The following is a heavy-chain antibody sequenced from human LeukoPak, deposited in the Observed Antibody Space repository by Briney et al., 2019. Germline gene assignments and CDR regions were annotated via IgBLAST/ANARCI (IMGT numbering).Heavy chain of an antibody. Sequence: SETLSLTCTVSGGSISSYYWSWIRQPPGKGLEWIGYIYYSGSTNYNPSLKSRVTISVDTSKNQFSLKLSSVTAADTAVYYCARVSVVRGYFDYWGQGTLVTVSS. CDR3: ARVSVVRGYFDY. J-gene: IGHJ4*02. CDR2: IYYSGST. D-gene: IGHD3-10*01. V-gene: IGHV4-59*01. CDR1: GGSISSYY.